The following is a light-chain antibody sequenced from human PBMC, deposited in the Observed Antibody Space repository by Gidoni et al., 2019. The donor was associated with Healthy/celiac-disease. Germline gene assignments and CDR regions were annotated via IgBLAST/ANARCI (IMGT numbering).Light chain of an antibody. CDR1: QSISSY. Sequence: DIQMTQSPSSLSASVGDRVTITYRASQSISSYLNWYQQKPGKAPKLLIYAASSLQSGVPSRFSGSGSGTDFTLTISSLQPEDFATYYCQQSYLFGQGTKLEIK. CDR3: QQSYL. CDR2: AAS. J-gene: IGKJ2*01. V-gene: IGKV1-39*01.